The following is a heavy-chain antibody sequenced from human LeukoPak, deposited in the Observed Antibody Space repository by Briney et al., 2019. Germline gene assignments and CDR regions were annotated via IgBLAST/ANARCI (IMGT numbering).Heavy chain of an antibody. J-gene: IGHJ2*01. CDR3: AKVPYGGVYWYFDL. Sequence: AGGSLRLSCAASGFTFSSYAMHWVRQAPGKGLEWVSVISYDGSNKYYADSVKGRFTISRDNSKNTLYLQMNSLRAEDTAVYYCAKVPYGGVYWYFDLWGRGTLVTVSS. CDR1: GFTFSSYA. V-gene: IGHV3-30-3*01. D-gene: IGHD3-10*01. CDR2: ISYDGSNK.